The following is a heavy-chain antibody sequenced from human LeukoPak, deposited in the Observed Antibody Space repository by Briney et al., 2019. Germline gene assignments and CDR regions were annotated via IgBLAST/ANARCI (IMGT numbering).Heavy chain of an antibody. CDR2: INPNSGGT. V-gene: IGHV1-2*02. CDR1: GYTFTGYY. CDR3: ARATEVATTQNEYFQH. Sequence: GASVKVSCKASGYTFTGYYIHWVRQAPGQGLEWMGWINPNSGGTNYAQKFQGRVTMTRDTSISTAYMELSRLRSDDTAVYYCARATEVATTQNEYFQHWGQGTLVTVSS. J-gene: IGHJ1*01. D-gene: IGHD5-12*01.